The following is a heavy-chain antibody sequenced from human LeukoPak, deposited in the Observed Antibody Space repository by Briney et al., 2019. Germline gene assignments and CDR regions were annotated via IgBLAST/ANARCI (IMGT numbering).Heavy chain of an antibody. CDR3: ARQLDYHYYYMDV. CDR2: MNPNSGNT. Sequence: SVNVSCKASGYTFTSYDINWVRQATGQGLEWMGWMNPNSGNTGYAQKSQGRVTMTRNTSISTAYTELSSLRSEDTAVYYCARQLDYHYYYMDVWGKGTTVTVSS. D-gene: IGHD2-2*01. CDR1: GYTFTSYD. J-gene: IGHJ6*03. V-gene: IGHV1-8*01.